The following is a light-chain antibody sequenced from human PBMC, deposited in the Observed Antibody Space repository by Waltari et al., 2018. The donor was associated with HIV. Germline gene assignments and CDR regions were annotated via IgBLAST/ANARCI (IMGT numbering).Light chain of an antibody. V-gene: IGLV3-21*04. J-gene: IGLJ2*01. Sequence: SYVLTQPPSVSVAPGKTDRVSCGGNNIGSKSVHWYQQKPGQAPVVVIYYDSDRPSGIPERFSGSNSGDTATLTIRRVEAGDEADYYCQLWDSNTDHPVFGGGTKLTVL. CDR2: YDS. CDR1: NIGSKS. CDR3: QLWDSNTDHPV.